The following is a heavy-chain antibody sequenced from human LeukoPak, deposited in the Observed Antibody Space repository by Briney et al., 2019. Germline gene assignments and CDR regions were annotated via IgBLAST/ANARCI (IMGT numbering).Heavy chain of an antibody. CDR2: IYYSESP. CDR3: ARLFSSGWEYHNGMDV. CDR1: GGSISSEASY. D-gene: IGHD6-19*01. V-gene: IGHV4-39*01. Sequence: PSETLSLTCTVSGGSISSEASYWAWIRQPPGKGLEWIGSIYYSESPYYHPSLKSRVTLSIDTSKNQFSLRLNSVTAADTAVFFCARLFSSGWEYHNGMDVWGQGTTITVSS. J-gene: IGHJ6*02.